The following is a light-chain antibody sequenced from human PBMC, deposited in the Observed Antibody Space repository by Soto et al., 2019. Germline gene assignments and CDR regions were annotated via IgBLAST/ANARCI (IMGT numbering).Light chain of an antibody. Sequence: EIVVTQSPDTLSVSPGERVTLSCRASQSINSDLAWYQHKPGQAPRLLIYGASTRATGIPARFSGSGSGTEFTLTISSLQSEDFAVYYCQQYKKWPPITFGQGTRLEIK. CDR3: QQYKKWPPIT. V-gene: IGKV3-15*01. CDR2: GAS. CDR1: QSINSD. J-gene: IGKJ5*01.